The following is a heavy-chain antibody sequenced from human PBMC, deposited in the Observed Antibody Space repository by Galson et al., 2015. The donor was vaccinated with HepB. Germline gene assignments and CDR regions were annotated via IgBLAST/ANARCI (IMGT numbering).Heavy chain of an antibody. J-gene: IGHJ3*02. Sequence: SLRLSCASSGFAFSSYALHWVRPAPGTGLEYVSAISSNGGSTYYANSVKGRFTISRDNSKNTLYLQMGSLRAEDMAVYYCARAYCSSTSCYTGAFDIWGQGTMVTVSS. CDR2: ISSNGGST. CDR1: GFAFSSYA. D-gene: IGHD2-2*02. V-gene: IGHV3-64*01. CDR3: ARAYCSSTSCYTGAFDI.